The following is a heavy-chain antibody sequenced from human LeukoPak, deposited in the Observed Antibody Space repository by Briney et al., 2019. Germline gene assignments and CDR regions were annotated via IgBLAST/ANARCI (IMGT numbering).Heavy chain of an antibody. Sequence: ASVTVSCKASGYTFTSYGISWVRQAPGQGLEWMGWISAYNGNTNYAQKLQGRVTMTTDTSTSTAYMELRSLRSDDTAVYYCARDPSTVAPQGVDYWGQGTLVTVSS. CDR2: ISAYNGNT. V-gene: IGHV1-18*01. J-gene: IGHJ4*02. D-gene: IGHD6-19*01. CDR3: ARDPSTVAPQGVDY. CDR1: GYTFTSYG.